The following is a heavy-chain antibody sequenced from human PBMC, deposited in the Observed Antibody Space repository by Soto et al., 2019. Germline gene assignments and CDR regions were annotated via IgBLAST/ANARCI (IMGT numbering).Heavy chain of an antibody. CDR3: ARASDTGEDHGMDV. CDR1: GYTFTSYD. CDR2: MNPNSGNT. D-gene: IGHD5-18*01. Sequence: ASVKVSCKASGYTFTSYDINWVRQATGQGLEWMGWMNPNSGNTGYAQKFQGRVTMTRNTSISTAYMELSSLRSEDTAVYYCARASDTGEDHGMDVWGQGTTVTVSS. V-gene: IGHV1-8*01. J-gene: IGHJ6*02.